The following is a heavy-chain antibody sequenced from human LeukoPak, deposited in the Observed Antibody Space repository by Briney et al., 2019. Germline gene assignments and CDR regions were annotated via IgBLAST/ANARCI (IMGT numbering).Heavy chain of an antibody. D-gene: IGHD3-22*01. CDR1: GGSFSGYY. V-gene: IGHV4-34*01. CDR2: INHSGST. CDR3: ASNYYDSSGYYS. J-gene: IGHJ4*02. Sequence: PSETLSLTCAVYGGSFSGYYWSWIRQPPGKGLEWIGEINHSGSTNYNPSLKSRVTISVDTSKNQFSLKLSSVTAADTAVYYCASNYYDSSGYYSWGQGPLVTVSS.